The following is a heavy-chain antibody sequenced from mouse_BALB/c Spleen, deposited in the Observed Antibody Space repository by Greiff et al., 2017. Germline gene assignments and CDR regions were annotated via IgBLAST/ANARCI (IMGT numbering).Heavy chain of an antibody. D-gene: IGHD2-14*01. CDR2: ISSGGSYT. Sequence: EVKLVESGGDLVKPGGSLKLSCAASGFTFSSYGMSWVRQTPDKRLEWVATISSGGSYTYYPDSVKGRFTISRDNAKNTLYLQMSSLKSEDTAMYYCARFYYRYYFDYWGQGTTLTVSS. J-gene: IGHJ2*01. V-gene: IGHV5-6*02. CDR1: GFTFSSYG. CDR3: ARFYYRYYFDY.